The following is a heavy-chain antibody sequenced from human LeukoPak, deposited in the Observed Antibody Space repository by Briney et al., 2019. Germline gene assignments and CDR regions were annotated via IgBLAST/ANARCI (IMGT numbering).Heavy chain of an antibody. CDR3: ARSPREADQTFDY. D-gene: IGHD1-26*01. CDR1: GFTATSNY. V-gene: IGHV3-66*01. Sequence: GGSLRLSCAASGFTATSNYMTWVRQAPGKGPEWVSVIYSGGSIYYADSVKGRFTISRDNSKNTLYLQMNSLRAEDTAVYYCARSPREADQTFDYWGQGTLVTVSS. J-gene: IGHJ4*02. CDR2: IYSGGSI.